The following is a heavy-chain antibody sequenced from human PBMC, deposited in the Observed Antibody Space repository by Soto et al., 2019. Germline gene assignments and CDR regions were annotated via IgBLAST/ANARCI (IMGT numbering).Heavy chain of an antibody. J-gene: IGHJ6*03. D-gene: IGHD6-6*01. Sequence: PSETLSLTCAVYGGSFSGYYWSWIRQPPGKGLEWIGEINHSGSTNYNPSLKSRVTISVDTSKNQFSLKLSSVTAADTAVYYCARDSSSFRSGGGDYYYMDVWGKGTTVT. CDR2: INHSGST. CDR3: ARDSSSFRSGGGDYYYMDV. CDR1: GGSFSGYY. V-gene: IGHV4-34*01.